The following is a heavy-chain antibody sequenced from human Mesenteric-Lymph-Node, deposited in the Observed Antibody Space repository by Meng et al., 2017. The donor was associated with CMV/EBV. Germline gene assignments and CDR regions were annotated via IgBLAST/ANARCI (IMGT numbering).Heavy chain of an antibody. V-gene: IGHV4-61*01. J-gene: IGHJ5*02. Sequence: SETLSLTCTVSGGSVRSGSSYWNWIRQPPGKGLEWIGYIYYTGTTNYNPSLKSRLTIPQDTSKNQFSLKLTSVTAADTAVYYCARRVTTTFGVGWFDPWGQGTLVTVSS. CDR1: GGSVRSGSSY. CDR3: ARRVTTTFGVGWFDP. CDR2: IYYTGTT. D-gene: IGHD3-3*01.